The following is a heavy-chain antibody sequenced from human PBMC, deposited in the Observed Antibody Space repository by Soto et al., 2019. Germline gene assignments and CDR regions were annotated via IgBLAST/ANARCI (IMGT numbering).Heavy chain of an antibody. CDR2: ISGSGGST. V-gene: IGHV3-23*01. J-gene: IGHJ6*02. Sequence: EVPLLESGGGLVQPGGSLRLSCAASGFTFSSYAMNWVRQAPGKGLEWVSAISGSGGSTYYADSVKGRFTISRDDSRNTLYLHMHSLRAEDTALHYCAKAEYSSSPYYYGMDVWGQGTTVTVSS. D-gene: IGHD6-6*01. CDR3: AKAEYSSSPYYYGMDV. CDR1: GFTFSSYA.